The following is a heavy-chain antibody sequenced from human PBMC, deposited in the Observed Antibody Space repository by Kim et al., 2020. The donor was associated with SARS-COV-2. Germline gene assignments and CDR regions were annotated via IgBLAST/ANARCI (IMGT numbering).Heavy chain of an antibody. CDR2: MSGDGTTT. V-gene: IGHV3-74*01. D-gene: IGHD6-25*01. CDR1: GFSFSAFW. Sequence: GGSLRLSCAASGFSFSAFWMHWVRQVPGKGLEWVSRMSGDGTTTNYADSVKGRFTMSRDNAKNTLYLEMNSLRAEDTAVYYCATHSSGWIDAFDIWGQGILATASS. J-gene: IGHJ3*02. CDR3: ATHSSGWIDAFDI.